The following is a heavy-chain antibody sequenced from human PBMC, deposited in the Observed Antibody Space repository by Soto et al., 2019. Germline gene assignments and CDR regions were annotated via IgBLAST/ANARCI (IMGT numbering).Heavy chain of an antibody. CDR3: ARDKITGLFDY. CDR2: IHHSGST. J-gene: IGHJ4*02. Sequence: SETLSLTCNVSGGSISSGGYYWTWIRQHPGKGLEWIGNIHHSGSTFYNPSLKSRVSISVDTSKNQFSLKLSSVTAADTAVYYCARDKITGLFDYWGQGTLVT. D-gene: IGHD2-8*02. V-gene: IGHV4-31*03. CDR1: GGSISSGGYY.